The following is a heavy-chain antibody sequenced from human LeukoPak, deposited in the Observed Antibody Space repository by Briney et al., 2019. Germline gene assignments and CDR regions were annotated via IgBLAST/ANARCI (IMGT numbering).Heavy chain of an antibody. CDR1: GYTLTELS. CDR2: FDPEDGET. CDR3: ASWALADLSGDIVVDYYYGMDV. J-gene: IGHJ6*02. Sequence: ASVKVSCKVSGYTLTELSMHWVRQAPGKGLEWMGGFDPEDGETIYAQKFQGRVTMTEDTSTDTAYMELSSLRSEDTAVYYCASWALADLSGDIVVDYYYGMDVWGQGTTVTVSS. D-gene: IGHD2-2*01. V-gene: IGHV1-24*01.